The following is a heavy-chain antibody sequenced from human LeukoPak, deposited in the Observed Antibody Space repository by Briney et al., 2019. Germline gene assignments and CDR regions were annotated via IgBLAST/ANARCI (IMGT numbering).Heavy chain of an antibody. CDR3: SRDQGVPAAGGGFRFDP. CDR1: GYTFTSYD. CDR2: MNPNSGNT. J-gene: IGHJ5*02. V-gene: IGHV1-8*01. D-gene: IGHD2-2*01. Sequence: ASVKVSCKASGYTFTSYDINSVRQTTGQGLEWMGWMNPNSGNTGYAQKFQGRVTMTRNTSISTAHMELSRLRSDDTAVYYCSRDQGVPAAGGGFRFDPWGQGTLVTVSS.